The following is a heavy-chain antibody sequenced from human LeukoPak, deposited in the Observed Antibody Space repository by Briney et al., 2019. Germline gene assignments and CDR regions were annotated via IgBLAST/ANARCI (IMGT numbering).Heavy chain of an antibody. J-gene: IGHJ6*03. CDR3: ARVWFGARTYYYMDV. D-gene: IGHD3-10*01. CDR2: INHSGST. Sequence: SETLSLTCAVYGGSFSGYYWSWIRQPPGKGLEWIGEINHSGSTNYNPSLKSRVTISVDTSKNQFSLKLSSVTAADTAVCYCARVWFGARTYYYMDVWGKGTTVTISS. V-gene: IGHV4-34*01. CDR1: GGSFSGYY.